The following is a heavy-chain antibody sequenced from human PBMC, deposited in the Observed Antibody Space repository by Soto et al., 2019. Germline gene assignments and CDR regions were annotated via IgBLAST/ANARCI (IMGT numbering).Heavy chain of an antibody. Sequence: QVQLVQSGAEVKKPGSSVKVSCKASGGTFSSYAISWVRQAPGQGLEWMGGIIPIFGTANYAQKFQGRVTITADESASTAYMELGSLRSEDTAVYYCAGDSGSSIEGPYYGMDLWGQGTTVTVSS. J-gene: IGHJ6*02. CDR2: IIPIFGTA. CDR3: AGDSGSSIEGPYYGMDL. CDR1: GGTFSSYA. V-gene: IGHV1-69*01. D-gene: IGHD1-26*01.